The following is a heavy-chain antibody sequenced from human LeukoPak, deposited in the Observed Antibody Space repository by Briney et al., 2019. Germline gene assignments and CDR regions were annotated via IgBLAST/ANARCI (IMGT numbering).Heavy chain of an antibody. J-gene: IGHJ5*02. Sequence: SETLSLTCTVSGGSISSYHWSWIRQPPGKGLEWIGYIYYSGSTNYNPSLKSRVTISVDTSKNQFSLKLSSVTAADTAVYYCARILQWELLGGNWFDPWGQGTLVTVSS. D-gene: IGHD1-26*01. CDR3: ARILQWELLGGNWFDP. V-gene: IGHV4-59*01. CDR1: GGSISSYH. CDR2: IYYSGST.